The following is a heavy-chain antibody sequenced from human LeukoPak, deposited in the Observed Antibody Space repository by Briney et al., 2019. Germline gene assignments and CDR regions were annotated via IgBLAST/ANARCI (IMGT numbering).Heavy chain of an antibody. D-gene: IGHD5-24*01. Sequence: GGSLRLSCAASGIAFRSFTMNWVRQAPGKELEWVSSITPTSTSIFYADSVRGRFTISGDNAKNSLYLQMNSLRAEDTAIYYCTRVGYIDEGIDYWGQGTLVTVSS. CDR2: ITPTSTSI. CDR1: GIAFRSFT. V-gene: IGHV3-21*01. J-gene: IGHJ4*02. CDR3: TRVGYIDEGIDY.